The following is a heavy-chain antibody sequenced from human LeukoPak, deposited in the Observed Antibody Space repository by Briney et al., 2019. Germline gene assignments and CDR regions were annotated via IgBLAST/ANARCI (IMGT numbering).Heavy chain of an antibody. CDR1: GYSISSGYY. V-gene: IGHV4-38-2*02. J-gene: IGHJ4*02. D-gene: IGHD3-22*01. CDR2: IYHSGST. CDR3: ARTFDSRALDY. Sequence: PSETLSLTCTVSGYSISSGYYWGWIRQPPGKGLEWIGSIYHSGSTYYNPSLKSRVTISVDTSKNQISLKLSSVTAADTAVYYCARTFDSRALDYWGQGTLVTVSS.